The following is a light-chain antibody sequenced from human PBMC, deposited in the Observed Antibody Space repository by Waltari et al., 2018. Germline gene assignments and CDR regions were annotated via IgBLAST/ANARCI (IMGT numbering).Light chain of an antibody. J-gene: IGKJ1*01. V-gene: IGKV3-11*01. CDR2: DAS. CDR1: QSVSGY. Sequence: EIVLTQPPATLSWSPGEGATLSCRASQSVSGYLAWYQQKPGQAPRLLIYDASNRATGIPARFSGSGSGTDFTLTISSLEPEDFAVYYCQQRSNWPRTFGQGTKVEIK. CDR3: QQRSNWPRT.